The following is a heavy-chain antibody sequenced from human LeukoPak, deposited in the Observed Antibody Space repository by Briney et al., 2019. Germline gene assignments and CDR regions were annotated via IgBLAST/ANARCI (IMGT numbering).Heavy chain of an antibody. J-gene: IGHJ4*02. CDR3: ARGIAAAAHSIYYFDY. CDR2: IIPILGIA. CDR1: GGTFSSYA. D-gene: IGHD6-13*01. Sequence: SVKVSCKASGGTFSSYAISWVRQAPGRGLEWMGRIIPILGIANYAQKFQGRVTITADKSTSTAYMELSSLRSEDTAVYYCARGIAAAAHSIYYFDYWGQGTLVTVSS. V-gene: IGHV1-69*04.